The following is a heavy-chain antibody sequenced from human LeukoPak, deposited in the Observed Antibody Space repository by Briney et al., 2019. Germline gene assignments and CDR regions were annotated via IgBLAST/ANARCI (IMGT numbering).Heavy chain of an antibody. CDR3: ARQGRGASFDY. J-gene: IGHJ4*02. CDR2: IYYSGTT. V-gene: IGHV4-39*01. Sequence: PSETLSPTCTVSGGSISSSSYYWGWIRQPPGKGLEWIGSIYYSGTTYYNPSLKSRVTISVDTSKNQFSLKLSSVTAADTAVYYCARQGRGASFDYWGQGTLVTVSS. D-gene: IGHD5-12*01. CDR1: GGSISSSSYY.